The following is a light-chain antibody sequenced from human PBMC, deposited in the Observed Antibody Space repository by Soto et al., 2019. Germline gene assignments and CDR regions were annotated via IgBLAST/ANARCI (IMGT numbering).Light chain of an antibody. CDR3: QQYNSYPYT. Sequence: DIQMTQSPSTLSASVGDRVTITCRASQSISSWLAWYQQKPGKAPKLLIYKASSLESGIPSRFSGSGSGTEFTLTISSLQPDDFATYYCQQYNSYPYTFGQGTKLEIK. J-gene: IGKJ2*01. CDR2: KAS. V-gene: IGKV1-5*03. CDR1: QSISSW.